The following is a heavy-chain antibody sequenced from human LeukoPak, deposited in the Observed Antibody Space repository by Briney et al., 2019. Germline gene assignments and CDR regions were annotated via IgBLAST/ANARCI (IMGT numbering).Heavy chain of an antibody. J-gene: IGHJ3*02. V-gene: IGHV3-53*01. CDR1: GFTVSSNY. CDR2: IYSGGST. D-gene: IGHD1-26*01. CDR3: ARTIVGAYDAFDI. Sequence: GSLRLSCAASGFTVSSNYMSWVRQAPGKGLEWVSVIYSGGSTYYADSVKGRFTISRDNSKNTLYLQMNSLRAEDTAVYYCARTIVGAYDAFDIWGQGTMVTVSS.